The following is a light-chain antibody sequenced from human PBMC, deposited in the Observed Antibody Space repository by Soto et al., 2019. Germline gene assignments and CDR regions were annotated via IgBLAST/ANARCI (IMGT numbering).Light chain of an antibody. J-gene: IGKJ1*01. Sequence: EKVMTQSPATLSVSPGERATLSCRASQSVSSYLAWYQQKPGQAPRLLIYDASTRATGVPARFSGSGSGTEFNLTISSLQSEDLAVYYCQQYDDWPETFGQWTKVEIK. CDR3: QQYDDWPET. V-gene: IGKV3-15*01. CDR2: DAS. CDR1: QSVSSY.